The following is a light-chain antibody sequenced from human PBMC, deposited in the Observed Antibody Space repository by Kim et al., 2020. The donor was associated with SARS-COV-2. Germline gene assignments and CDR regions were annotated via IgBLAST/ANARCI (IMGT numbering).Light chain of an antibody. V-gene: IGKV3-11*01. CDR3: QQRSNWPPIT. CDR2: DAS. CDR1: QSVSSS. J-gene: IGKJ5*01. Sequence: SPGERATLSCRASQSVSSSLAWYQQKPGQAPRFLIYDASNRATGIPARFSGSGSGTDFTLTISSLEPEDFAVYYCQQRSNWPPITFGQGTRLEIK.